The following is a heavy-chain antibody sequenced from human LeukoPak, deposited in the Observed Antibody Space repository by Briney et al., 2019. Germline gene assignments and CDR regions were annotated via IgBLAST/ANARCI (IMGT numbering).Heavy chain of an antibody. Sequence: PGGSLRLSCAVSEFTFSHFAMHWVRQAPGKGLEWAAVVSSHGNDGYYADSVKGRFTISRDNSKNTLYLQIDSLRAEDTAIYYCTRDAYNFNDFDYWGQGTLVTVSS. CDR1: EFTFSHFA. CDR2: VSSHGNDG. CDR3: TRDAYNFNDFDY. J-gene: IGHJ4*02. V-gene: IGHV3-30*01. D-gene: IGHD5-24*01.